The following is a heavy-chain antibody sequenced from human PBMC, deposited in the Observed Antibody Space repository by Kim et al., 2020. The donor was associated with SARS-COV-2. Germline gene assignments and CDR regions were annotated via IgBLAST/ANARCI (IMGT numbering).Heavy chain of an antibody. J-gene: IGHJ4*02. CDR3: ARTAGITIFGVVIRGPHDY. CDR2: IYYSGST. Sequence: SETLSRTCTVSGGSISSSSYYWGWIRQPPGKGLEWIGSIYYSGSTYYNPSLKSRVTISVDTSKNQFSLKLSSVTAADTAVYYCARTAGITIFGVVIRGPHDYWGQGTLVTVSS. D-gene: IGHD3-3*01. V-gene: IGHV4-39*01. CDR1: GGSISSSSYY.